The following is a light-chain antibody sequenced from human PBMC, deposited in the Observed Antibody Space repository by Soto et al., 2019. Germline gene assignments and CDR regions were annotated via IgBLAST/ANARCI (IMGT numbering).Light chain of an antibody. V-gene: IGKV1-5*01. Sequence: GDRVTITCRASQTIGTWMAWYQQKPGKAPKLLVYDASTLQSGVASRFSGSGSGTEFTLTITSLQPDDFATYYCQQYSGFSRTFGQGTKVDI. CDR3: QQYSGFSRT. CDR2: DAS. CDR1: QTIGTW. J-gene: IGKJ1*01.